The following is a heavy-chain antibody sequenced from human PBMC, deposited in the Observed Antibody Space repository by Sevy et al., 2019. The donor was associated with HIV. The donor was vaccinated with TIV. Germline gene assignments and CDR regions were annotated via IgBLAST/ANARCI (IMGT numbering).Heavy chain of an antibody. Sequence: SETLSLTCTVSGGSINTIAYYWGWVRQPPGKGLEWIGSISYSGSSYYYPSLKSRVTISVDTSKNQFSLSLSSVTAAATGTAADTAIYYCVRHLFHDFAWGSHRYRDAFDLWGQGTLVTVSS. CDR2: ISYSGSS. CDR3: TAIYYCVRHLFHDFAWGSHRYRDAFDL. CDR1: GGSINTIAYY. J-gene: IGHJ3*01. V-gene: IGHV4-39*01. D-gene: IGHD3-16*02.